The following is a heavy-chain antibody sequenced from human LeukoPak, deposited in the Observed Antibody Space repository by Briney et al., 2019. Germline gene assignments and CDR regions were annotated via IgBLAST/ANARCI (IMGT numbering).Heavy chain of an antibody. J-gene: IGHJ2*01. CDR2: ISSSSSYI. V-gene: IGHV3-21*01. CDR3: ARDLREMATSFLNWYFDL. CDR1: GFTFSSYS. Sequence: NTGGSLRLSCAASGFTFSSYSMNWVRQAPGKGLEWVSSISSSSSYIYYADSVKGRFTISRDNAKNSLYLQMNSLRAEDTAVYYCARDLREMATSFLNWYFDLWGRGTLVTVSS. D-gene: IGHD5-24*01.